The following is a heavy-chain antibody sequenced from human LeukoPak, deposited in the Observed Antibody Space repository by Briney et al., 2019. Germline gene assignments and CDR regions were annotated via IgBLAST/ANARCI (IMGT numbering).Heavy chain of an antibody. J-gene: IGHJ6*02. CDR3: ARVRGLVNGSGSSYGMDV. D-gene: IGHD3-10*01. Sequence: SETLSLTCTVSGGSISSGGYYWSWIRQHPGKGLEWIGYIYYSGSTYYNPSLKSRVTISVDTSKNQFSLKLSSVTAADTAVYYCARVRGLVNGSGSSYGMDVWGQGTTVTVSS. CDR1: GGSISSGGYY. V-gene: IGHV4-31*03. CDR2: IYYSGST.